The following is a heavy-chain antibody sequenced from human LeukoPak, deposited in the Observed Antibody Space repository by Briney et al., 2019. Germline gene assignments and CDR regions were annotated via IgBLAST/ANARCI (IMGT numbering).Heavy chain of an antibody. CDR1: GGSFSGYY. Sequence: SETLSLTCAVYGGSFSGYYWSWIRQPPGKGLEWIGEINHSGSTNYNPSLKSRVTISVDTSKNQFSLKLSSVTAADTAVYYCARGQGGGFDYWDQGTLVTVSS. J-gene: IGHJ4*02. V-gene: IGHV4-34*01. CDR2: INHSGST. CDR3: ARGQGGGFDY. D-gene: IGHD3-16*01.